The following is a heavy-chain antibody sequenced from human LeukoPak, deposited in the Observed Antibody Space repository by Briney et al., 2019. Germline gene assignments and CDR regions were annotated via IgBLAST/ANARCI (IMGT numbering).Heavy chain of an antibody. D-gene: IGHD3-9*01. CDR1: GGTFSSYA. V-gene: IGHV1-69*01. J-gene: IGHJ5*02. Sequence: SAKVSCKASGGTFSSYAISCVRQTPGQRLECMGGIIPIFGTANYAQKFQGRVTITADESTSTAYMELSSLRSEDTAVYYCARLSGDILTGYQVPMWFDPWGQGTLVTVSS. CDR2: IIPIFGTA. CDR3: ARLSGDILTGYQVPMWFDP.